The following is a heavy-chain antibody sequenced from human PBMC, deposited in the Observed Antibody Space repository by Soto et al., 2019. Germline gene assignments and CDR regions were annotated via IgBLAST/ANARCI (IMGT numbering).Heavy chain of an antibody. CDR1: GYTFTSYG. J-gene: IGHJ5*02. CDR2: ISAYNGNT. V-gene: IGHV1-18*01. Sequence: QVQLVQSGAEVKKPGASVKVSCKASGYTFTSYGIRWVLQASGQGLEWMGWISAYNGNTKYVQKLQGRVTMTTDTSTSTAYMELRSLRSDDTAVYYCARDEAYKWNDGGWFDPWGQGTLVTVSS. D-gene: IGHD1-1*01. CDR3: ARDEAYKWNDGGWFDP.